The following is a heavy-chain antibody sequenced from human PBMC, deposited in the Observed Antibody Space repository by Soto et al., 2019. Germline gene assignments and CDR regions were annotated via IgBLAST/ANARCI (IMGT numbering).Heavy chain of an antibody. D-gene: IGHD2-21*02. CDR2: IIPIFGTG. CDR3: ASGACVGDCQAFRPFDH. Sequence: SVKVSCKASGGTFSSYAISWVRQAPGQGLEWMGGIIPIFGTGNYAQKFQGRVTITADESPSTAYMELSSLRSEDTAGYYCASGACVGDCQAFRPFDHWGQGTLVTVSS. J-gene: IGHJ4*02. V-gene: IGHV1-69*13. CDR1: GGTFSSYA.